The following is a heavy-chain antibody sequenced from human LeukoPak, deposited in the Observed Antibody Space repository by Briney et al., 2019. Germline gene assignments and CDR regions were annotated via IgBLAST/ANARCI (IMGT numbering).Heavy chain of an antibody. V-gene: IGHV4-34*01. Sequence: PSETLSLTCAVYGGSFSGYYWSWIRQPPGKGLEWIGEINHSGSTNYNPSLKSRVTISVDTSKNQFSLKLSSVTAADTAVYYCARGSMVGNWFDPWGQGTLVTVSS. D-gene: IGHD3-10*01. CDR2: INHSGST. J-gene: IGHJ5*02. CDR3: ARGSMVGNWFDP. CDR1: GGSFSGYY.